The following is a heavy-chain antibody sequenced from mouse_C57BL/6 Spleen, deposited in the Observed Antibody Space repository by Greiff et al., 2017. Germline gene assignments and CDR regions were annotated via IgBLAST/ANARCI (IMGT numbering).Heavy chain of an antibody. CDR2: IYPGDGDT. CDR3: ARSGSGGVMCFDY. CDR1: GYAFSSSW. Sequence: VQLQQSGPELVKPGASVKISCKASGYAFSSSWMNWVKQRPGKGLEWIGRIYPGDGDTNYNGKFKGKATLTADKSSSTAYMQLSSLTSEDSAVYFCARSGSGGVMCFDYWGQGTTLTVSS. D-gene: IGHD2-1*01. J-gene: IGHJ2*01. V-gene: IGHV1-82*01.